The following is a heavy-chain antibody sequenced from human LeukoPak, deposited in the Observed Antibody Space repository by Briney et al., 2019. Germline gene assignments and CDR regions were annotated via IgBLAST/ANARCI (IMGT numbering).Heavy chain of an antibody. D-gene: IGHD2-2*01. CDR3: AGGDIVVVPAAMSLDY. V-gene: IGHV1-18*01. J-gene: IGHJ4*02. CDR2: ISAYTGNT. Sequence: ASVKVSCKASGYTFTSYGISWVRQAPGQGLEWVGWISAYTGNTNYAQKFQGRVTMTRDTSISTAYMELSRLRSDDTAVYYCAGGDIVVVPAAMSLDYWGQGTLVTVSS. CDR1: GYTFTSYG.